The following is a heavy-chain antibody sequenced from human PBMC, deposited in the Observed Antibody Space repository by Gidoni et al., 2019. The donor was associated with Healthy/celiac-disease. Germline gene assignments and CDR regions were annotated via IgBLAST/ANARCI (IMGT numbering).Heavy chain of an antibody. J-gene: IGHJ4*02. CDR2: IRYDGSNK. CDR1: GFTFSSYG. Sequence: QVQLVESGGGVVQPGGSLRLSCAASGFTFSSYGMHWVRQAPGKGLEWVAFIRYDGSNKYYADSVKGRFTISRDNSKNTLYLQMNSLRAEDTAVYYCAKDHGYGDYGWYWGQGTLVTVSS. CDR3: AKDHGYGDYGWY. V-gene: IGHV3-30*02. D-gene: IGHD4-17*01.